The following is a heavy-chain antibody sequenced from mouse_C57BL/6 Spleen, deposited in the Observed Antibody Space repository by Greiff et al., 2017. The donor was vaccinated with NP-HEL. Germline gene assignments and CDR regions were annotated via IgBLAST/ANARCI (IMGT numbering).Heavy chain of an antibody. CDR1: GYTFTSYW. V-gene: IGHV1-50*01. Sequence: QVQLKQPGAELVKPGASVKLSCKASGYTFTSYWMQWVKQRPGQGLEWIGEIDPSDSYTNYNQKFKGKATLTVDTSSSTAYMQLSSLTSEDSAVFYCARRDSNYEESDMDYWGQGTSVTVSS. J-gene: IGHJ4*01. D-gene: IGHD2-5*01. CDR3: ARRDSNYEESDMDY. CDR2: IDPSDSYT.